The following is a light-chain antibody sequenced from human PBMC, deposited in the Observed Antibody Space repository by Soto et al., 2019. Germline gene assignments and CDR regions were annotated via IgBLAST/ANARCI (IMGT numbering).Light chain of an antibody. V-gene: IGLV2-23*02. CDR1: SSDIGSYTL. J-gene: IGLJ1*01. CDR3: CSYAGGFTDV. Sequence: QSALTQPASVSGSPGQSITISCTGTSSDIGSYTLVSWYQQHPGKAPKVMIYEVDKWPSGVSTRFSGSRSGNTASLTISGLHAEDEADYFCCSYAGGFTDVFGTGTKLTVL. CDR2: EVD.